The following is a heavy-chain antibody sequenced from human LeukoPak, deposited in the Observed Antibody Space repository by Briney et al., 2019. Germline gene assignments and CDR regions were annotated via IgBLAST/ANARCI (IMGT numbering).Heavy chain of an antibody. CDR1: GFTFSSYG. Sequence: GGSLRLSCAASGFTFSSYGMHWVRQAPGKGLEWVAVISYDGSNKYYADSVKGRFTISRDNSKNTLYLQMNSLRAEDTAVYYCARDVAGEGFDYWGQGTLVTVSS. J-gene: IGHJ4*02. CDR2: ISYDGSNK. V-gene: IGHV3-30*03. D-gene: IGHD7-27*01. CDR3: ARDVAGEGFDY.